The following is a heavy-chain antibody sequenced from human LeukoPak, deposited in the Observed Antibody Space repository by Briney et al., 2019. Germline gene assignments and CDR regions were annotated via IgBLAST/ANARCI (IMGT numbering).Heavy chain of an antibody. Sequence: GGSLRLSCAASGFTFSSYAMSWVRQAPGKGLEWVSAISGSGGSTYYADSVKGRFTISRDNSKNTLYLQMNSLRAEDTAVYYCAKDYEYNSSWYDAFDIWGQGTMVTVSS. D-gene: IGHD6-13*01. J-gene: IGHJ3*02. CDR1: GFTFSSYA. V-gene: IGHV3-23*01. CDR2: ISGSGGST. CDR3: AKDYEYNSSWYDAFDI.